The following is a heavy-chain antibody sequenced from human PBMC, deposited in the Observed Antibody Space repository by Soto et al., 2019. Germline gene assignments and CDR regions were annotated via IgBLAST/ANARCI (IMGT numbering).Heavy chain of an antibody. V-gene: IGHV3-23*01. CDR1: EFTFSAYA. D-gene: IGHD2-21*02. CDR3: TRDPKGDHIGAFDF. CDR2: ISGSGGDT. Sequence: EVQVLESGGGLVQPGGSLRLSCSTSEFTFSAYAMTWVRQPPGEGLEWVASISGSGGDTSYADSVKGRFSIFRDNSKNTLYLRIYGLRVEDTAVYSCTRDPKGDHIGAFDFWGQGILVTVSS. J-gene: IGHJ3*01.